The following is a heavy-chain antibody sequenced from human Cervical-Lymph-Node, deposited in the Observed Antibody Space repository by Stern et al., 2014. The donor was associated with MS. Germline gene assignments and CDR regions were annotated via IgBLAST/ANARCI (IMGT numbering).Heavy chain of an antibody. CDR3: TRYGVVMTFDY. J-gene: IGHJ4*02. CDR2: IRSKAYGGAR. CDR1: GFTFGDYA. Sequence: DQLVQSGGGLVQPGRSLRLSCTAFGFTFGDYAMSWFRQAPGKGLAWVGFIRSKAYGGAREYAAYVKGRFSISRDGYKSIAYLQMNSLKTEDTAVYYCTRYGVVMTFDYWGQGTLVTVPS. D-gene: IGHD3-3*01. V-gene: IGHV3-49*01.